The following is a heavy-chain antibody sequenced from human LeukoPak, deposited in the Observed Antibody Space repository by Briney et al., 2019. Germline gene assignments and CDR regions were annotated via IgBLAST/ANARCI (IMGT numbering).Heavy chain of an antibody. CDR3: ARDLASCAGDCYSDGFDY. V-gene: IGHV4-38-2*02. Sequence: SETLSLTCTVSGYSISSGYYWGWIRQSPGKGLEWIGSIYHGGSTYYNPSLRSRVIVSVDTSKNHFSLRMSSVTAADTAVYYCARDLASCAGDCYSDGFDYWGQGALVTVSS. CDR2: IYHGGST. D-gene: IGHD2-21*02. J-gene: IGHJ4*02. CDR1: GYSISSGYY.